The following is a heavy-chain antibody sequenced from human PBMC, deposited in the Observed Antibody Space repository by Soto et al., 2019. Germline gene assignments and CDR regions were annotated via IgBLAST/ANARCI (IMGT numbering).Heavy chain of an antibody. D-gene: IGHD1-7*01. CDR1: GGTFSNSV. Sequence: QVQLVQSAADVKKPGSSVRVSCKASGGTFSNSVINWVRQAPGQGLEWMGEVTPMFGTANYAQRFQGRVTITADESTTTSYMDLSSLRSEDTAVYYCARGTPGFYYYGLDVWGQGTTVTVSS. V-gene: IGHV1-69*12. J-gene: IGHJ6*01. CDR3: ARGTPGFYYYGLDV. CDR2: VTPMFGTA.